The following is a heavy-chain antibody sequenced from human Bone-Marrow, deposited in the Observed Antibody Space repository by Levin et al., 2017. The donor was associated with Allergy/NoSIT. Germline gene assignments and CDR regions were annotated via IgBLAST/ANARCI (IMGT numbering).Heavy chain of an antibody. CDR1: GFTFRTSS. J-gene: IGHJ3*01. D-gene: IGHD6-6*01. CDR3: ARDHRSASRSFDL. Sequence: GGSLRLSCAASGFTFRTSSINWVRQAPGKGLEWVSSISGSSTIIFYAESVKGRFTISRDNARNSLFLQMNSLRAEDTATYYCARDHRSASRSFDLWGQGTVVTVSS. CDR2: ISGSSTII. V-gene: IGHV3-21*01.